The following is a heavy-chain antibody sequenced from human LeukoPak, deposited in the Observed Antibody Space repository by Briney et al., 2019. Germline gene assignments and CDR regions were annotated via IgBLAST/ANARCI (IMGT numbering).Heavy chain of an antibody. D-gene: IGHD3-22*01. J-gene: IGHJ4*02. CDR3: ARRYYDSSGYYLFDY. CDR2: ISAYNGNT. V-gene: IGHV1-18*01. Sequence: ASVKVSCKASGYTFTSYGISWVRQAPGQGLEWMGWISAYNGNTNYAQKLQGRVTMTTDTSTSTAYMELRSLRSDDTAVYYCARRYYDSSGYYLFDYWGQGTLVTVSS. CDR1: GYTFTSYG.